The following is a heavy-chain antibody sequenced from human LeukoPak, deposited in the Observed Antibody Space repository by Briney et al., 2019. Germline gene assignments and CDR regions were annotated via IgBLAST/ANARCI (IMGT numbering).Heavy chain of an antibody. CDR1: GFTFGSYA. Sequence: GGSLRLSCAASGFTFGSYAMSWVRKAPGKGLDRVSGISTSGGTTSYAESVKGRFTASRDNPRNTLYMEMNSLRDEDTAVYYCAVMHRYYDGSGYWVQWGQGTLVTVSS. V-gene: IGHV3-23*01. CDR3: AVMHRYYDGSGYWVQ. CDR2: ISTSGGTT. D-gene: IGHD3-22*01. J-gene: IGHJ4*02.